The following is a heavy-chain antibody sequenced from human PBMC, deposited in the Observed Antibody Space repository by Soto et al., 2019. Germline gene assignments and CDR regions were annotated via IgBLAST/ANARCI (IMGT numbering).Heavy chain of an antibody. CDR1: GGSISSSSYY. CDR2: IYYSGST. CDR3: ARHPHSSGRGWRVGFDP. Sequence: ASETLSLTCTVSGGSISSSSYYWGWIRQPPGKGLEWIGSIYYSGSTYYNPSLKSRVTISVDTSKNQFSLKLSSVTAADTAVYYCARHPHSSGRGWRVGFDPWGQGTLVTVSS. V-gene: IGHV4-39*01. J-gene: IGHJ5*02. D-gene: IGHD6-19*01.